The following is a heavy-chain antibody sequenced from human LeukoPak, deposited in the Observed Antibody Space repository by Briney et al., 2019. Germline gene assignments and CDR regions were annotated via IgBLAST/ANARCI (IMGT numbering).Heavy chain of an antibody. CDR3: ARQPVVAATPFYYMDV. V-gene: IGHV4-39*01. J-gene: IGHJ6*03. Sequence: SETLSLTCTVSGGSISSGSYYWSWIRQPAGKGLEWIGAIYYSGTSYYNSSLKSRVTISVDTSKNQFSLKLSSVTAADTAVYYCARQPVVAATPFYYMDVWGKGAPVTISS. D-gene: IGHD2-15*01. CDR1: GGSISSGSYY. CDR2: IYYSGTS.